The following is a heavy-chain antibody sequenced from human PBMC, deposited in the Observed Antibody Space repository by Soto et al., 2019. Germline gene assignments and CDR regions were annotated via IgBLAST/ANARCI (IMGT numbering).Heavy chain of an antibody. V-gene: IGHV4-34*01. Sequence: GSLRLSCAASGFTFSIYSMNWVRQPPGKGLEWIGEINHSGSTNYNPSLKSRVTISVDTSKNQFSLKLSSVTAADTAVYYCARGTTESLAAAAPLYYFDYWGQGTLVTGSS. J-gene: IGHJ4*02. CDR1: GFTFSIYS. D-gene: IGHD6-13*01. CDR2: INHSGST. CDR3: ARGTTESLAAAAPLYYFDY.